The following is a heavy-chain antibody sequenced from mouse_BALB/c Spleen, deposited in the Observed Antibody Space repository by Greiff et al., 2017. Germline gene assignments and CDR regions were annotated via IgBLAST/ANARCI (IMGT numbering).Heavy chain of an antibody. CDR2: ISTYYGDA. V-gene: IGHV1S137*01. D-gene: IGHD1-1*01. Sequence: VKLMESGAELVRPGVSVKISCKGSGYTFTDYAMHWVKQSHAKSLEWIGVISTYYGDASYNQKFKGKATMTVDKSSSTAYMELARLTSEDSAIYYCARGDYYGSRRYFDYWGQGTTLTVSS. CDR1: GYTFTDYA. CDR3: ARGDYYGSRRYFDY. J-gene: IGHJ2*01.